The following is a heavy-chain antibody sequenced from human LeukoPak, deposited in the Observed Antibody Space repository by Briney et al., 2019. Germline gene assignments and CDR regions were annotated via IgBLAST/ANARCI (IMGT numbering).Heavy chain of an antibody. CDR2: IRYDGSNK. CDR1: GFTFSSYG. Sequence: PGGSLRLSCAASGFTFSSYGMHWVRQAPGKGLEWVAFIRYDGSNKYYADSVKGRFTISRDNSKNTLYLQMDSLRAEDTVVYYCAKDASIVGATTLDYWGQGTLVTVSS. J-gene: IGHJ4*02. D-gene: IGHD1-26*01. CDR3: AKDASIVGATTLDY. V-gene: IGHV3-30*02.